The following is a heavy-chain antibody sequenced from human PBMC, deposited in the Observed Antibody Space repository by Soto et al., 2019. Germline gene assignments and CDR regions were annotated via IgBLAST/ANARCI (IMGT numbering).Heavy chain of an antibody. Sequence: SVKVSCKASGGTFSSYAISWVRQAPGQGLEWMGGIIPIFGTTNYAQKFQGRVTMTTDKSTSTAYMELRSLRSDDTAVYYCARDLPEYSSSGGTEYYYYYGMDVWGQGTTVTVSS. CDR1: GGTFSSYA. J-gene: IGHJ6*02. CDR3: ARDLPEYSSSGGTEYYYYYGMDV. V-gene: IGHV1-69*05. D-gene: IGHD6-6*01. CDR2: IIPIFGTT.